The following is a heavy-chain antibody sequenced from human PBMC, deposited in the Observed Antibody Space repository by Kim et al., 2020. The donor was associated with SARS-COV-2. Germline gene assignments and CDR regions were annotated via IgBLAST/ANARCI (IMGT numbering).Heavy chain of an antibody. V-gene: IGHV3-53*04. D-gene: IGHD6-19*01. Sequence: GGSLRLSCAASGFTVSSNYMSWVRQAPGKGLEWVSVIYSGGSTYYADSVKGRFTISRHNSKNTLYLQMNSLRAEDTAVYYCASARGAVAGRGVYYYYGMDVWGQGTTVTVSS. J-gene: IGHJ6*02. CDR2: IYSGGST. CDR1: GFTVSSNY. CDR3: ASARGAVAGRGVYYYYGMDV.